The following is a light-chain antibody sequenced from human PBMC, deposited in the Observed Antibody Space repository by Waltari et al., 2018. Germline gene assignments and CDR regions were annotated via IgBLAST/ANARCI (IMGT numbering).Light chain of an antibody. CDR1: QSPNTY. CDR3: QQYGSYPRT. Sequence: DIQMTQYPSALSASIGDRGTITCRASQSPNTYVAWYHQRPGRAPALLIPQTSSLEPGVPPRFSGGGSGTYFTLTISSLRPDDAGVYYCQQYGSYPRTFGQGTRVDIK. V-gene: IGKV1-5*03. CDR2: QTS. J-gene: IGKJ2*02.